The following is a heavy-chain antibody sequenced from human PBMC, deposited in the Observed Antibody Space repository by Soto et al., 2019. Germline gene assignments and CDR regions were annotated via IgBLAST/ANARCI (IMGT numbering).Heavy chain of an antibody. V-gene: IGHV4-34*01. D-gene: IGHD3-10*01. CDR2: INQSGST. Sequence: SETLSLTCAVYGGSFSGYYWSWIRQPPGKGLDWIGEINQSGSTNYNPSLKSRVTISVDTSKNQFSLKLSSVTAADTAVYYCARGSTMVRGARLDPSIRYYYYMDVWGKGTTVT. CDR1: GGSFSGYY. J-gene: IGHJ6*03. CDR3: ARGSTMVRGARLDPSIRYYYYMDV.